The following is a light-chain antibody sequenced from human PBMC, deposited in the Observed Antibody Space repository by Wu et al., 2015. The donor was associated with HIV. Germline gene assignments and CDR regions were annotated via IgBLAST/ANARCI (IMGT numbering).Light chain of an antibody. CDR1: QSVSSW. J-gene: IGKJ1*01. Sequence: DIQMTQSPFTLSASVGDRVTITCRASQSVSSWLAWYQQKPGRAPKLLIYKASYLESGVPSRFSGSGSGTDFTLTISSLQPEDVATYYCQKYNTAPWTFGQGTKVEMK. CDR3: QKYNTAPWT. V-gene: IGKV1-5*03. CDR2: KAS.